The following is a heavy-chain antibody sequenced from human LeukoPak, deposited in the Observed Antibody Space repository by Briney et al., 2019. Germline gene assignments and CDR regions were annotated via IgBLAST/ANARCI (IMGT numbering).Heavy chain of an antibody. J-gene: IGHJ4*02. CDR1: GFTFSSYW. CDR2: IKQDGSEK. D-gene: IGHD3-10*01. Sequence: GGSLRLSCAASGFTFSSYWMSWVRQAPGKGLEWVANIKQDGSEKYYVDSVKGRFTISRDNAKNSLYLQMNSLRAEDTAVYYCARDGLLWFGENLNWGQGTLVTVSS. CDR3: ARDGLLWFGENLN. V-gene: IGHV3-7*01.